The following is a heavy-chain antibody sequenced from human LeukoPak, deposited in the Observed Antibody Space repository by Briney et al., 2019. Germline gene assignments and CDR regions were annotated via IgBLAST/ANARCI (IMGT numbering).Heavy chain of an antibody. V-gene: IGHV3-30-3*01. J-gene: IGHJ4*02. CDR2: ISYDGSNK. CDR3: AREYSSGWPFDY. Sequence: PGGSLRLSCAASGFTFSSYAMHWVRQAPGKGLEWVAVISYDGSNKYYADSVKGRFTISRDNSKNTLYLQMNSLRAEDTAVYYCAREYSSGWPFDYWGQGTLVTVSS. D-gene: IGHD6-19*01. CDR1: GFTFSSYA.